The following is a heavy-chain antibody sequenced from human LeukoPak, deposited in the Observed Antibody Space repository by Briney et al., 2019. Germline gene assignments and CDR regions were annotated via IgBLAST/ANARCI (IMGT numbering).Heavy chain of an antibody. Sequence: SETLSLSCTVSGGSISRFYWSWIRQSPEKGLEWIGYIYYTGSTTYNPSLKSRLTISVDTSKNHFSLRLSSVTAADTAVYYCAGRMAGAGPRGSTFDIWGQGTMVTVSS. CDR2: IYYTGST. CDR1: GGSISRFY. D-gene: IGHD6-13*01. V-gene: IGHV4-59*01. CDR3: AGRMAGAGPRGSTFDI. J-gene: IGHJ3*02.